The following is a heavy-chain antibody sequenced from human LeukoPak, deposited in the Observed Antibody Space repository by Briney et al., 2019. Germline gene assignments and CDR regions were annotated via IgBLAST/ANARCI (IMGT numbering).Heavy chain of an antibody. CDR3: ASSSGYLDY. V-gene: IGHV3-48*02. Sequence: GGSLRLSCAASGFTFTNAWMNWVRQAPGEGLEWVSYITSDSNTIYYADSVKGRFTISRDNAKNSLYLQMNSLRDEDTAMYYCASSSGYLDYWGQGTLVTVSS. D-gene: IGHD3-22*01. CDR2: ITSDSNTI. J-gene: IGHJ4*02. CDR1: GFTFTNAW.